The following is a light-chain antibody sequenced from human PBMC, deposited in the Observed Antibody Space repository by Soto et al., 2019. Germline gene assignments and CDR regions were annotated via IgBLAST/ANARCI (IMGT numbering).Light chain of an antibody. V-gene: IGKV1-12*01. CDR2: KAS. Sequence: DVQMTQSPSSLSASVGDRVTITCRASQVISSWLVWYQQKPGNAPKLLIYKASTLQSGVPSRFSGSASGTEFTLTISALQPEDFATYYCQQASTFPFTFGGGTEVRIK. J-gene: IGKJ4*01. CDR1: QVISSW. CDR3: QQASTFPFT.